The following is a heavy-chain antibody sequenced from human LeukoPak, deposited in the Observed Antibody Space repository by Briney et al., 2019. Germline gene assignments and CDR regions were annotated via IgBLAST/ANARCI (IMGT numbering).Heavy chain of an antibody. CDR2: IRYDGSNK. D-gene: IGHD3-10*01. CDR3: AREKVRGVIHGMDV. CDR1: GFTFSSYG. J-gene: IGHJ6*02. V-gene: IGHV3-30*02. Sequence: GGSLRLSCAASGFTFSSYGMHWVRQAPGKGLEWVAFIRYDGSNKYYADSVKGRFTISRDNSKNTLYLQMNSLRAEDTAVYYCAREKVRGVIHGMDVWGQGTTVTVSS.